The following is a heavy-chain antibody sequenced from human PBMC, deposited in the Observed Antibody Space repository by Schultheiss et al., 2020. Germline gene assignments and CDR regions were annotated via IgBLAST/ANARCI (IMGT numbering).Heavy chain of an antibody. Sequence: SQTLSLTCAVYGGSFSGYYWSWIRQPPGKGLEWIGEIYHSGPTNYNPSLKSRVTISVDTSKNQFSLKLSSVTAADTAVYYCAKANTVTTVAFDYWGQGTLVTVSS. CDR3: AKANTVTTVAFDY. V-gene: IGHV4-34*01. CDR2: IYHSGPT. D-gene: IGHD4-17*01. J-gene: IGHJ4*02. CDR1: GGSFSGYY.